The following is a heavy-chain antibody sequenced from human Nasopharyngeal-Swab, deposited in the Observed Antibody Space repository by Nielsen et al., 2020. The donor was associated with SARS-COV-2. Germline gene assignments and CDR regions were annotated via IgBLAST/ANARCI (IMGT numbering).Heavy chain of an antibody. Sequence: GESLKISCVASGFSFSSYEMNWVRPAPGKGLEWLSSISSSGSTRNYADSVKGRFIISRDNAKNSMYLQMNSLRAEGTAVYYCARHSSNAIFGVVIPYGMDVWGQGTTVTVSS. J-gene: IGHJ6*02. V-gene: IGHV3-48*03. D-gene: IGHD3-3*01. CDR1: GFSFSSYE. CDR2: ISSSGSTR. CDR3: ARHSSNAIFGVVIPYGMDV.